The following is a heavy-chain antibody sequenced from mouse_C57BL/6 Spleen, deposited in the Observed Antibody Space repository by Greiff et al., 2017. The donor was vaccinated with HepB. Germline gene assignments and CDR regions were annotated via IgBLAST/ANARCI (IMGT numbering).Heavy chain of an antibody. D-gene: IGHD2-4*01. Sequence: QVQLQQPGTELVKPGASVKLSCKASGYTFTSYWMHWVKQRPGQGLEWIGNINPSNGGTNYNEKFKSKATLTVDKSSSTAYMQLSSLTSEDSAVYYCARTEIYYDYPAWFAYWGQGTLVTVSA. CDR1: GYTFTSYW. V-gene: IGHV1-53*01. CDR2: INPSNGGT. CDR3: ARTEIYYDYPAWFAY. J-gene: IGHJ3*01.